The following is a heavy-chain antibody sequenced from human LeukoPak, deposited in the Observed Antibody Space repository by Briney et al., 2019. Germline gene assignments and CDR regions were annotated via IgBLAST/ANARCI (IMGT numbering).Heavy chain of an antibody. V-gene: IGHV3-23*01. D-gene: IGHD4-17*01. CDR2: TSGSGGRT. CDR1: GFTFSSYA. J-gene: IGHJ4*02. CDR3: AKVRLYGDYPEIDY. Sequence: GGSLRLSCAASGFTFSSYAMSWVRQAPGKGLEWVSGTSGSGGRTYYADSVKGRFTVSRENSKNTLYLQMNSLRAEDTAVYYCAKVRLYGDYPEIDYWGQGTLVAVSS.